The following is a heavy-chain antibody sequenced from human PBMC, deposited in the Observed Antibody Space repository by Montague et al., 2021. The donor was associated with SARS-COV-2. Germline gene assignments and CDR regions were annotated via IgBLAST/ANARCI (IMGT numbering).Heavy chain of an antibody. D-gene: IGHD3-22*01. J-gene: IGHJ4*02. CDR2: INHRGST. CDR3: ARGQQHINMVVVVVTGGEYYFDF. V-gene: IGHV4-34*01. CDR1: DESFSDYS. Sequence: SETLSLTCAVYDESFSDYSWTWIRQPPGKGLEWIGEINHRGSTNYNPSLKSRVTISVDTSKNQFSLKMTSVTAADTAVYYCARGQQHINMVVVVVTGGEYYFDFWGQGTLVAVSS.